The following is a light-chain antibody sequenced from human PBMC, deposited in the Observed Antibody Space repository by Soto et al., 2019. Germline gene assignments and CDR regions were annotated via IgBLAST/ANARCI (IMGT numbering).Light chain of an antibody. Sequence: QSVLTQPPSASGTPGQRVTISCSGSSSNIGSNTVNWYQQLPGTAPKLLIYSNNQRPSGVPDRFSGSKSGTTASLAISGLHSEAEADYYCASWDDSLLAWVFGGGTNLTVL. CDR1: SSNIGSNT. CDR2: SNN. J-gene: IGLJ3*02. V-gene: IGLV1-44*01. CDR3: ASWDDSLLAWV.